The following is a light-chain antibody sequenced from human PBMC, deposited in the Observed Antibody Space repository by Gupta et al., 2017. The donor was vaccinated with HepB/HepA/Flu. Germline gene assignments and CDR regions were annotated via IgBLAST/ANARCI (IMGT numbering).Light chain of an antibody. CDR2: KVN. Sequence: QSALTQPASVSGSPGQSITISCTGTSSDIGTYNLVSWYQQHPGKAPKLILYKVNERPSGVANRFSGSKSGNTASLTISGRQEEDEADYYCCAVAGSNSVVFGGGTKLTVL. V-gene: IGLV2-23*02. J-gene: IGLJ2*01. CDR3: CAVAGSNSVV. CDR1: SSDIGTYNL.